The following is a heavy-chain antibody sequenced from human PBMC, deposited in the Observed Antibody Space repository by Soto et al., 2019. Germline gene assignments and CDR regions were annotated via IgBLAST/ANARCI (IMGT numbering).Heavy chain of an antibody. Sequence: SVKVSCKASGGTFSSYAISWVRQAPGQGLEWMGGIIPIFGTANYAQKFQGRVTITADESTSTAYMELSSLRSEDTAVYYCARETAAGTNRLAYYFDYWGQGTLVTVSS. CDR2: IIPIFGTA. V-gene: IGHV1-69*13. D-gene: IGHD6-13*01. CDR3: ARETAAGTNRLAYYFDY. CDR1: GGTFSSYA. J-gene: IGHJ4*02.